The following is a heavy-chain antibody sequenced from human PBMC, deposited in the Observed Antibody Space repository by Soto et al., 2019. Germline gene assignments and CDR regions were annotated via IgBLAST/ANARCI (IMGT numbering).Heavy chain of an antibody. CDR1: GYTFTSYG. J-gene: IGHJ6*02. CDR3: ARVGGSSSWSLAVYYYYGMDV. V-gene: IGHV1-18*01. CDR2: ISAYNGNT. Sequence: ASVKVSCKASGYTFTSYGISWVRQAPGQGLEWMGWISAYNGNTNYAQKLQGRVTMTTDTSTSTAYMELRSLRSDDTAMYYCARVGGSSSWSLAVYYYYGMDVWGQGTTVTVSS. D-gene: IGHD6-13*01.